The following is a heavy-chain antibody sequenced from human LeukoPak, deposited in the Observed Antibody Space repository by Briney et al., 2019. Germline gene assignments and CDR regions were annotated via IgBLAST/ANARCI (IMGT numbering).Heavy chain of an antibody. CDR2: VDPEDGET. J-gene: IGHJ4*02. CDR3: ATIASFGVAVFDY. CDR1: GYTFTDYY. D-gene: IGHD3-3*01. V-gene: IGHV1-69-2*01. Sequence: ASVKVSCKVSGYTFTDYYMHWVQQAPGKGLEWMGLVDPEDGETIYAEKFQGRVTITADTSTDTAYMELSSLRSEDTAVYYCATIASFGVAVFDYRGQGTLVTVSS.